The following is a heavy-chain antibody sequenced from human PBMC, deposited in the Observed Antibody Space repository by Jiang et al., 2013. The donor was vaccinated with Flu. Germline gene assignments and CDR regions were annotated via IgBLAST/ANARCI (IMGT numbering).Heavy chain of an antibody. J-gene: IGHJ6*02. CDR2: IYPADSDT. CDR1: GYSFTSYW. D-gene: IGHD2-2*01. V-gene: IGHV5-51*03. Sequence: GAEVKKPGESLKISCKGSGYSFTSYWIGWVRQMPGKGLEWMGIIYPADSDTRYSPSFQGQVTFSADKSISTAYLQWNSLKASDTAIYYCARLGVPAAIRSNYYYAMDVWGQGTTVTVSS. CDR3: ARLGVPAAIRSNYYYAMDV.